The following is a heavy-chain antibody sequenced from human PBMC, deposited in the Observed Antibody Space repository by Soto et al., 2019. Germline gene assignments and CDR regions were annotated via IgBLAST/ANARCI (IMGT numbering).Heavy chain of an antibody. CDR2: FDPEDGET. Sequence: ASVKVSCKVSGYTLTELSMHWVRQAPGKGLEWMGGFDPEDGETIYAQKFQGRVTMTEDTSTDTAYMELSSLRSEDTAVYYCATVMSSSAGYYYYGMDVWGQGTTVTVSS. J-gene: IGHJ6*02. CDR1: GYTLTELS. CDR3: ATVMSSSAGYYYYGMDV. V-gene: IGHV1-24*01. D-gene: IGHD6-6*01.